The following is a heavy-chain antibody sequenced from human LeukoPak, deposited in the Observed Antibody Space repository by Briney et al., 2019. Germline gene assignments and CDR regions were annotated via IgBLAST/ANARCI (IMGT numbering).Heavy chain of an antibody. J-gene: IGHJ4*02. CDR1: GGSISSSSYY. CDR3: ARHRSIFGVVID. V-gene: IGHV4-39*01. D-gene: IGHD3-3*01. Sequence: PSETLSLTCTVSGGSISSSSYYWGWIRQSPGKGLEWIGTIYYSGSTYYNPSLKSRVTISVDTSKNQFSLKLSSVTAADTAVYYCARHRSIFGVVIDWGQGTLVTVSP. CDR2: IYYSGST.